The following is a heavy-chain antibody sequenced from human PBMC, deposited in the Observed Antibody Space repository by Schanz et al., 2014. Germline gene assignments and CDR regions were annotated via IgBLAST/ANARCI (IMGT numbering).Heavy chain of an antibody. J-gene: IGHJ4*02. CDR3: AKVAPAATYLDS. CDR2: ISDSGDST. CDR1: GFTFSTYY. Sequence: QVQLVESGGGVVRPGGSLRLSCAASGFTFSTYYMNWIRQAPGKGLEWVSDISDSGDSTHYADSVKGRFTISRDNAKNSLFLQMNSLSAEDTAVYYCAKVAPAATYLDSWGLGTLVTVSA. D-gene: IGHD2-2*01. V-gene: IGHV3-11*01.